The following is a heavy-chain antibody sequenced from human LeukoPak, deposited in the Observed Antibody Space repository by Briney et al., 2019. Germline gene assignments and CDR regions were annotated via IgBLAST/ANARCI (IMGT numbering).Heavy chain of an antibody. D-gene: IGHD3-9*01. V-gene: IGHV4-61*01. J-gene: IGHJ3*02. CDR2: IYYSGST. CDR1: GGSVSSGSYY. CDR3: ARIKSYYDILTGYQGTRDAFDI. Sequence: SETLSLTCTVSGGSVSSGSYYWSWIRQPPGKGLEWIGYIYYSGSTNYNPPLKSRVTISVDTSKNQFSLKLSSVTAADTAVYYCARIKSYYDILTGYQGTRDAFDIWGQGTMVTVSS.